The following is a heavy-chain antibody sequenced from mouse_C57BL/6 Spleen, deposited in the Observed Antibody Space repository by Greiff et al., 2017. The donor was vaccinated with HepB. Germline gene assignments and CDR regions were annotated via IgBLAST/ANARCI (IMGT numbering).Heavy chain of an antibody. CDR3: ARGGTTVVGVDY. J-gene: IGHJ4*01. CDR1: GFTFSSYG. D-gene: IGHD1-1*01. V-gene: IGHV5-6*02. Sequence: DVKLVESGGDLVKPGGSLKLSCAASGFTFSSYGMSWVRQTPDKRLEWVATISSGGSYTYYPDSVKGRFTISRDNAKNTLYLQMSSLKSEDTAMYYCARGGTTVVGVDYWGQGTSVTVSS. CDR2: ISSGGSYT.